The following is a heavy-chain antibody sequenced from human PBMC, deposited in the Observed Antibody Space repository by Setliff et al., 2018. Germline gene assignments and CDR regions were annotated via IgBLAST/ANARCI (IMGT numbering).Heavy chain of an antibody. CDR1: GDPFNAYG. CDR2: IIPVLGMT. CDR3: ARDGSAFFYEH. V-gene: IGHV1-69*10. Sequence: ASVKVSCKASGDPFNAYGVSWVRQAPGQGLEWMGAIIPVLGMTDYAQKFQGRLTITADQSTTTVYMELRSLRSDDTALYYCARDGSAFFYEHWGQGSLVTVSS. D-gene: IGHD1-26*01. J-gene: IGHJ4*02.